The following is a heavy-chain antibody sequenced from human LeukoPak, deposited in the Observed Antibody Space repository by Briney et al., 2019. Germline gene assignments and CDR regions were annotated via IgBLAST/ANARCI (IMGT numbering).Heavy chain of an antibody. D-gene: IGHD3-22*01. V-gene: IGHV1-18*01. J-gene: IGHJ4*02. Sequence: ASVKLSCKASGYTFTSYGISWVRQAPGQGLEWMGWISAYNGNTNYAQKLQGRVTMPNDTSTSTAYMELRSLRSDDTAVYYCARDHSSYYYDSSGYSLWGQGTLVTVSS. CDR3: ARDHSSYYYDSSGYSL. CDR1: GYTFTSYG. CDR2: ISAYNGNT.